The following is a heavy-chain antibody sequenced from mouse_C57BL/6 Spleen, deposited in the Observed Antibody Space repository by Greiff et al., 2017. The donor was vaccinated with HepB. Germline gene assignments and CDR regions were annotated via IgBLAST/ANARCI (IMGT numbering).Heavy chain of an antibody. Sequence: VQLQQSGAELVKPGASVKLSCKASGYTFTSYWMHWVKQRPGQGLEWIGMIHPNSGSTNYNEKFKSKATLTVDKSSSTAYMQLSSLTSEDSAVYYCAIYGNYEAFAYWGQGTLVTVSA. J-gene: IGHJ3*01. CDR2: IHPNSGST. D-gene: IGHD2-1*01. CDR1: GYTFTSYW. CDR3: AIYGNYEAFAY. V-gene: IGHV1-64*01.